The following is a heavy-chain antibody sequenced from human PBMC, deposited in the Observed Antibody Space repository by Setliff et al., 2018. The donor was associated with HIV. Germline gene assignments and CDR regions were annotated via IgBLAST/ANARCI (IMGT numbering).Heavy chain of an antibody. D-gene: IGHD6-13*01. J-gene: IGHJ6*03. CDR3: ARERYSSGWYGGLDYYDYYMDV. CDR2: IYYSGST. Sequence: PSETLSLTCTVSGTSIGSNNYYWGWIRQPPGKGLEWIGIIYYSGSTYYNPSLKSRVTISVDTSKNQFSLKLSSVTAADTAVYYCARERYSSGWYGGLDYYDYYMDVWGKGTTVTVSS. V-gene: IGHV4-39*01. CDR1: GTSIGSNNYY.